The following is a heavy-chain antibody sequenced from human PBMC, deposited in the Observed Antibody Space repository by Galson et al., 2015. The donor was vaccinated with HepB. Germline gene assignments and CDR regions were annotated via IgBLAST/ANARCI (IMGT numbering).Heavy chain of an antibody. J-gene: IGHJ3*02. V-gene: IGHV3-33*07. D-gene: IGHD3-3*01. CDR1: GFTFSNYG. Sequence: SLRLSCAASGFTFSNYGMFWVRQAPGRGLELVALLWYDGTNKYYADSVKGRFTISRDNSKNTVYLQMNSPRAEDTAVYYCAREATIRFLEWSAGAFDIWGQGTTVTVSS. CDR3: AREATIRFLEWSAGAFDI. CDR2: LWYDGTNK.